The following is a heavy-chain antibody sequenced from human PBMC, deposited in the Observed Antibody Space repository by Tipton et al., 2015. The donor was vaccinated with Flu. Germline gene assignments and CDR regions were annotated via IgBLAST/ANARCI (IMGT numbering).Heavy chain of an antibody. CDR1: GDSIRSDYY. Sequence: LRLSCTVSGDSIRSDYYWAWIRQPPGRGLEWIGEINHSGSTNYNPSLKSRVTISVDTSKNQFSLRLSSVTAADTAVYYCARGSGYTNTYLDSWGQGTVVTVSS. CDR3: ARGSGYTNTYLDS. CDR2: INHSGST. V-gene: IGHV4-38-2*02. J-gene: IGHJ4*02. D-gene: IGHD5-12*01.